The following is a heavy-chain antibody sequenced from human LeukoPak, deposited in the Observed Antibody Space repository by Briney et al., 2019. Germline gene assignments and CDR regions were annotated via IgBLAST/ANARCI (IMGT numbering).Heavy chain of an antibody. Sequence: ASVKVSCKASGYTFTGYYMHWVRQAPGQGLEWMGWINPNSGGTNYAQKFQGRVTMTRDTSISTAYMELSRLRSDDTGVYYCARDLGFDSNCFDLWGQGTVVTVP. J-gene: IGHJ5*02. CDR3: ARDLGFDSNCFDL. CDR2: INPNSGGT. CDR1: GYTFTGYY. V-gene: IGHV1-2*02. D-gene: IGHD2-21*01.